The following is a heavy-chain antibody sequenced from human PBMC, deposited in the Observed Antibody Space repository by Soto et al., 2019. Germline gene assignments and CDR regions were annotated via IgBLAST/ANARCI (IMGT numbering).Heavy chain of an antibody. CDR1: GYTFTSYY. CDR3: ARDSGYCTNGVCHGFDY. Sequence: ASVKVSCKVSGYTFTSYYMHWVRQAPGQGLEWMGIINPSGGSTSYAQKFQGRVTMTRDTSTSTVYMELSSLRSEDTAVYYCARDSGYCTNGVCHGFDYWGQGTLVTVSS. D-gene: IGHD2-8*01. V-gene: IGHV1-46*01. J-gene: IGHJ4*02. CDR2: INPSGGST.